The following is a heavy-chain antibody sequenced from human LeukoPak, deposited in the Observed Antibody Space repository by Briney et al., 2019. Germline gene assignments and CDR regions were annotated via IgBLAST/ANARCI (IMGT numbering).Heavy chain of an antibody. CDR2: INMDGSTT. V-gene: IGHV3-74*01. D-gene: IGHD2/OR15-2a*01. Sequence: GGSLRLSCTASGFTFSNYWMHWVRQAPGKGLVWVSRINMDGSTTTYADPAKGRFTIPRDNAKNTLYLQMNSLRAEDTAVFYCAREYGQNTPHFDYWGQGTLVTVSS. CDR1: GFTFSNYW. J-gene: IGHJ4*02. CDR3: AREYGQNTPHFDY.